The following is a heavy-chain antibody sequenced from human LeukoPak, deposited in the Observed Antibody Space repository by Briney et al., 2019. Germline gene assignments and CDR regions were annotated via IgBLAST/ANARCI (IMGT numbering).Heavy chain of an antibody. CDR3: VRKTLTGPVY. Sequence: GGSLRLSCAASGFSFSSYEMNWVRQAPGKGLEWVSYISSGSHTMYYADSVKGRFAISRDNTKNSLYLQMNSLRAEDTAVYYCVRKTLTGPVYWGQGALVTVSS. D-gene: IGHD3-9*01. CDR2: ISSGSHTM. V-gene: IGHV3-48*03. CDR1: GFSFSSYE. J-gene: IGHJ4*02.